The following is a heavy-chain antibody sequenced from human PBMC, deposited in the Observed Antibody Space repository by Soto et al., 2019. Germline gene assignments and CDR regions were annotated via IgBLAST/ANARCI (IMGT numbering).Heavy chain of an antibody. D-gene: IGHD1-1*01. CDR2: IYHSGGT. CDR3: AREASNNSPYYFDY. J-gene: IGHJ4*02. V-gene: IGHV4-4*02. Sequence: QVQLQESGPGLVKPSGTLSLTCAVSGGSISSSNWWSWVRQSPGKGLEWIGEIYHSGGTNYNPSPKSRVTKSVDNSKNQFSLNLNSVTAADTAVYYCAREASNNSPYYFDYWGQGTLVTVSS. CDR1: GGSISSSNW.